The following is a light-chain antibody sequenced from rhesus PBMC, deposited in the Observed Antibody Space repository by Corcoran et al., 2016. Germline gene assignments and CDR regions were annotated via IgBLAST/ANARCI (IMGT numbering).Light chain of an antibody. CDR3: LQYHSDPLT. CDR1: QGISNY. V-gene: IGKV1-43*02. Sequence: DIQMTQSPPSLSAAVGDRVTITCRASQGISNYVSWYQQKPGKAPKLLIYDASTLQSGVPSRVSGSGSGTDFTLTIRSLQPDDFATYYCLQYHSDPLTFGGGTKVEIK. J-gene: IGKJ4*01. CDR2: DAS.